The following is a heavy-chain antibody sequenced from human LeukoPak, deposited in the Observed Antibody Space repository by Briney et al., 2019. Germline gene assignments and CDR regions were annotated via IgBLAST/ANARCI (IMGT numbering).Heavy chain of an antibody. V-gene: IGHV3-64*01. J-gene: IGHJ4*02. CDR1: GFTFGDYA. D-gene: IGHD3-10*01. CDR3: ARGDYYGPFDY. CDR2: ISSNGGST. Sequence: GGSLRLSCTASGFTFGDYAMSWVRQAPGRGLEYVSSISSNGGSTYYANSVKGRFTISRDNSKNTLYLQMGSLRAEDMAVYYCARGDYYGPFDYWGQGTLVTVSS.